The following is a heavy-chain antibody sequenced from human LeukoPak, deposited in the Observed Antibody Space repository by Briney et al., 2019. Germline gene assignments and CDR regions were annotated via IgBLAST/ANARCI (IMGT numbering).Heavy chain of an antibody. CDR2: IYYSGST. Sequence: SETLSLTCTVSGGSISSSSYYWGWIRQPPGKGLEWIGSIYYSGSTYYNPSLKSRVTISVDTSKNQFSLKLSSVTAADTAVYYCARHTLPHYYDSSADAFDIWGQGTMVTVSS. D-gene: IGHD3-22*01. V-gene: IGHV4-39*01. CDR3: ARHTLPHYYDSSADAFDI. J-gene: IGHJ3*02. CDR1: GGSISSSSYY.